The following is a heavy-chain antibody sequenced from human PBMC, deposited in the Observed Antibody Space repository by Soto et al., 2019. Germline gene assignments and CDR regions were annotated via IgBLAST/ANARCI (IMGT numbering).Heavy chain of an antibody. CDR3: ARAGGYCSGGNCYHDAFDI. J-gene: IGHJ3*02. CDR2: IYYSGST. CDR1: GGSMNSGGYD. Sequence: SETLALTCTVSGGSMNSGGYDGNWIRQHPGKGLEWIGYIYYSGSTYYNPSLKSRVTMSVDTSKNEFSLKLSSVTAADTAVYYCARAGGYCSGGNCYHDAFDIWGQGAMVTVSS. D-gene: IGHD2-15*01. V-gene: IGHV4-31*03.